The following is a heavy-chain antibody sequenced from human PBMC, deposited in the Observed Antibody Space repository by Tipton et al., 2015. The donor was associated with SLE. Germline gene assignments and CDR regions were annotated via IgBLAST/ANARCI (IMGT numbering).Heavy chain of an antibody. V-gene: IGHV4-59*12. CDR1: DGSISSYY. D-gene: IGHD5-24*01. Sequence: TLSLTCTVSDGSISSYYWSWIRQPPGKGLEWIGYVYNSGSTNYNPPLKSRVTISGDTSKNQVFLRLTSVTAADTAVYYCARVGKRVGSDYYYNYGMDVWGQGTTVTVSS. CDR3: ARVGKRVGSDYYYNYGMDV. CDR2: VYNSGST. J-gene: IGHJ6*02.